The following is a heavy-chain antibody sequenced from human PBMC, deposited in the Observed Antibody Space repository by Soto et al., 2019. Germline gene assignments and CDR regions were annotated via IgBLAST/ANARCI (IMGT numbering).Heavy chain of an antibody. Sequence: GGSLRLSGKASVFSCSSYGMHWIRQGPGKGLEWLAIIWNDGSNEYYADSVKGRFTISRDNSKNTLYLQLNNLRAEDTAVYFCARDQTDSGGYSEYWGQGTLVTVSS. CDR1: VFSCSSYG. CDR3: ARDQTDSGGYSEY. J-gene: IGHJ4*02. V-gene: IGHV3-33*01. CDR2: IWNDGSNE. D-gene: IGHD3-22*01.